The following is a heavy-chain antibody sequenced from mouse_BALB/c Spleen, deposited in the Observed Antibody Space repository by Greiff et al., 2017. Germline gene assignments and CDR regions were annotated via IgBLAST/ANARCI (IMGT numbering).Heavy chain of an antibody. J-gene: IGHJ3*01. V-gene: IGHV5-6-4*01. D-gene: IGHD4-1*01. CDR1: GFTFSSYT. CDR3: TRELGLWFAY. CDR2: ISSGGSYT. Sequence: EVKLMESGGGLVKPGGSLKLSCAASGFTFSSYTMSWVRQTPEKRLEWVATISSGGSYTYYPDSVKGRFTISRDNAKNTLYLQMSSLKSEDTAMYYCTRELGLWFAYWGQGTLVTVSA.